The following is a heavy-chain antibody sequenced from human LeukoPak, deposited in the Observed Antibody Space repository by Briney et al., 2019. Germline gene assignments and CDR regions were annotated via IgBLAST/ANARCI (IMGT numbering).Heavy chain of an antibody. Sequence: SETLSLTCAAYGGSFSGYYWSWIRQPPGKGLEWIGEINHSGSTNYNPSLKSRVTISVDTSKNQFSLKLSSVTAADTAVYYCARGYGSGSYYKAIDYWGQGTLVTVSS. J-gene: IGHJ4*02. V-gene: IGHV4-34*01. CDR2: INHSGST. CDR1: GGSFSGYY. D-gene: IGHD3-10*01. CDR3: ARGYGSGSYYKAIDY.